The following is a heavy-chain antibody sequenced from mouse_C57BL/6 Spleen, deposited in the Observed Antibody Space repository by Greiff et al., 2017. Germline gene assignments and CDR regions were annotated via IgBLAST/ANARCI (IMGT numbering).Heavy chain of an antibody. Sequence: EVKLMESGGGLVQPGGSLKLSCAASGFTFSDYYMYWVRQTPEKRLEWVAYISNGGGSTYYPDTVKGRFTISRDNAKNTLYLQMSRLKSEDTAMYYCARHSRNFYARDYWGQGTSVTVSS. D-gene: IGHD2-1*01. J-gene: IGHJ4*01. CDR2: ISNGGGST. V-gene: IGHV5-12*01. CDR3: ARHSRNFYARDY. CDR1: GFTFSDYY.